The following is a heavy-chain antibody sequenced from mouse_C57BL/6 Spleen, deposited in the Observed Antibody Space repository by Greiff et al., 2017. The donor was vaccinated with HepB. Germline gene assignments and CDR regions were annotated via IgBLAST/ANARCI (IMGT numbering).Heavy chain of an antibody. CDR3: TRKGGYDYDESYFDY. CDR1: GYTFTSYG. J-gene: IGHJ2*01. V-gene: IGHV1-81*01. CDR2: IYPRSGNT. Sequence: QVQLQQSGAELARPGASVKLSCKASGYTFTSYGISWVKQRTGQGLEWIGEIYPRSGNTYYNEKFRGKATLTADKSSSTAYMELRSLTSEDSAVYFCTRKGGYDYDESYFDYWGQGTTLTVSS. D-gene: IGHD2-4*01.